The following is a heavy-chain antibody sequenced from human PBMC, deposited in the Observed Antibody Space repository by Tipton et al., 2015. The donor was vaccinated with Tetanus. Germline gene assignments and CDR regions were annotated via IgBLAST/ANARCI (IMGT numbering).Heavy chain of an antibody. J-gene: IGHJ5*02. CDR1: GFTVSSNY. Sequence: SLRLSCAASGFTVSSNYMSWVRQAPGKGLEGVSVIYSGGSTYYADSVKGRFTISRDNSKNTLYLQMNSLRAEDTAVYYCAREWSYCSGGSCYSGWFDPWGQGTLVTVSS. V-gene: IGHV3-66*01. CDR3: AREWSYCSGGSCYSGWFDP. CDR2: IYSGGST. D-gene: IGHD2-15*01.